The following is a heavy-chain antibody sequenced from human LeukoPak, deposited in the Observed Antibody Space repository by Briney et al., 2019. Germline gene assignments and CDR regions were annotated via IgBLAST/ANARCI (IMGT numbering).Heavy chain of an antibody. Sequence: PSETLSLTCAVYGESFRDYYWSWIRQPPGKGLEWIGEINRSGSADYDPSLKSRVTMSVDTSKNQFSLKLTSVTAADTAVYYCARRAPLRWYDYWGQGTLVTVSS. J-gene: IGHJ4*02. V-gene: IGHV4-34*01. CDR3: ARRAPLRWYDY. CDR2: INRSGSA. CDR1: GESFRDYY. D-gene: IGHD4-23*01.